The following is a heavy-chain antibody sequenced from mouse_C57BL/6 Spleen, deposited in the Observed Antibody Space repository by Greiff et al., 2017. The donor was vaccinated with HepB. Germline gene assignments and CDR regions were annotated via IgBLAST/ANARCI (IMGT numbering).Heavy chain of an antibody. CDR3: ARHEGRLLRYPPYFDY. D-gene: IGHD1-1*01. CDR2: FYPGSGSI. CDR1: GYTFTEYT. Sequence: QVQLQQSGAELVKPGASVKLSCKASGYTFTEYTIHWVKQRSGQGLEWIGWFYPGSGSIKYNEKFKDKATLTADKSSSTVYMELSRLTSEDSAVYFCARHEGRLLRYPPYFDYWGQGTTLTVSS. J-gene: IGHJ2*01. V-gene: IGHV1-62-2*01.